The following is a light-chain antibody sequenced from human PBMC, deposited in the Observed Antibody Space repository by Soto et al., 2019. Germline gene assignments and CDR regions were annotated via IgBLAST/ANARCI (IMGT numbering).Light chain of an antibody. CDR2: DVS. J-gene: IGLJ1*01. CDR3: CSYAGSYTFGV. CDR1: SSDVGGYNY. Sequence: QSALTQPRSVSGSPGQSVTISFTGTSSDVGGYNYVSWYQQHPGKAPKLMIYDVSKRPSGVPDRFSGSKSGNTASLTISGLQAEDEADYYCCSYAGSYTFGVFGTGTKLTVL. V-gene: IGLV2-11*01.